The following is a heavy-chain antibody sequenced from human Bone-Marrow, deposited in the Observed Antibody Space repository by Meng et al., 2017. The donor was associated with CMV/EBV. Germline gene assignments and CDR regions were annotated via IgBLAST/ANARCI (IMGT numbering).Heavy chain of an antibody. J-gene: IGHJ6*02. CDR3: AKERPYYDFWSGYSYYYGMDV. CDR1: GFTFSSYA. CDR2: ISGSGGSI. Sequence: GESLKISCAASGFTFSSYAMSWVRQAPGKGLEWVSAISGSGGSIYYADSVKGRFTISRDNSKNTLYLQMNSLRAEDTAVYYCAKERPYYDFWSGYSYYYGMDVWGQGTTVTVSS. V-gene: IGHV3-23*01. D-gene: IGHD3-3*01.